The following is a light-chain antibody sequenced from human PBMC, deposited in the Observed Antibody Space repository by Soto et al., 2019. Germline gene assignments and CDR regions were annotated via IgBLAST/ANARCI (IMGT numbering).Light chain of an antibody. V-gene: IGKV3D-15*01. CDR3: QQYKNWPFN. Sequence: EIVMTQYPATLSVSPGDRATLSCRASQSADNDLAWYQQKPGQPPRLLIYDASTRATGIPARFSGSQSGTEFIRTISGLLTEVFAVYSCQQYKNWPFNFGGRTKVEIK. J-gene: IGKJ4*01. CDR1: QSADND. CDR2: DAS.